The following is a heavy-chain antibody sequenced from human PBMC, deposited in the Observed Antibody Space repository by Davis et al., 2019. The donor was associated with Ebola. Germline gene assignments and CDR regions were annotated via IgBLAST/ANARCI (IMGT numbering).Heavy chain of an antibody. CDR1: GYTFTSYT. Sequence: ASVKVSCKASGYTFTSYTINWVRQATGQGLEWMGWMNPNSGNTGNAQKFRGRLSMTRDTSITTAYMELTGLRSEDTAVYYCARAHDYYYGIDVWGKGTTVTVSS. CDR2: MNPNSGNT. CDR3: ARAHDYYYGIDV. V-gene: IGHV1-8*02. J-gene: IGHJ6*04.